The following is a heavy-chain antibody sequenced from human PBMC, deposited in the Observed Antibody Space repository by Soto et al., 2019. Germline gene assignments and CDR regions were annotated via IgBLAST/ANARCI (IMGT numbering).Heavy chain of an antibody. CDR3: ARDPRFYSSGWYLPHDAFAI. J-gene: IGHJ3*02. CDR1: GDSVSSNSAA. Sequence: SQTLSLTCAISGDSVSSNSAAWNWIRQSPSRGLEWLGRTYYRSKWYNDYAVSVKSRITINPDTSKNQFSLQLNSVTPEDTAVYYCARDPRFYSSGWYLPHDAFAIWGQGTMVTVSS. CDR2: TYYRSKWYN. V-gene: IGHV6-1*01. D-gene: IGHD6-19*01.